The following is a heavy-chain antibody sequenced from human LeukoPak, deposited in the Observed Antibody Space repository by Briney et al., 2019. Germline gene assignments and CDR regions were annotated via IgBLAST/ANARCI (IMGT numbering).Heavy chain of an antibody. D-gene: IGHD3-3*01. J-gene: IGHJ1*01. CDR1: GFTFSSYG. V-gene: IGHV3-30*02. Sequence: GGSLRLSCAASGFTFSSYGMHWVRQAPGKRLEWVAFIRYDGSNKYYADSVKGRLTISRDNSKNTLYLQMNSLRAEDTAVYYCAKRYYDFWSGYYTLPEYFQHWGQGTLVTVSS. CDR2: IRYDGSNK. CDR3: AKRYYDFWSGYYTLPEYFQH.